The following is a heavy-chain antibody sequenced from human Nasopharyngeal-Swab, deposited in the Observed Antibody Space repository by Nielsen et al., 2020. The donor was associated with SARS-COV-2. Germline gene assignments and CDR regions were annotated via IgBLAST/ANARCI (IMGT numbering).Heavy chain of an antibody. Sequence: SETLSLTCTVSGGSISSYYWSWLRQPPGKGLEWIGNIYYSGSTNYNPSLKSRVTISVDTSKNQFSLKLNSVTAADTAVYYCAKQKWQQLTNWGQGTLVTVSS. CDR3: AKQKWQQLTN. D-gene: IGHD6-13*01. J-gene: IGHJ4*02. CDR2: IYYSGST. V-gene: IGHV4-59*08. CDR1: GGSISSYY.